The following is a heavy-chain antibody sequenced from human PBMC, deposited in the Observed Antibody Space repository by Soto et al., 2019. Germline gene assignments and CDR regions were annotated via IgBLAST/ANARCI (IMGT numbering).Heavy chain of an antibody. CDR1: GYTFTTHG. CDR3: ARDLGYCRSGTCYREWFDP. Sequence: QVQLVQSGAEVKKPGASVKVSCKASGYTFTTHGISWVRQAPGQGLEWMGWVSGDNGHTNYAQSLQGRVTMTTETSTNTAYMELRSLRSDATAVYYCARDLGYCRSGTCYREWFDPWGQGTLVTVSP. D-gene: IGHD2-15*01. V-gene: IGHV1-18*01. J-gene: IGHJ5*02. CDR2: VSGDNGHT.